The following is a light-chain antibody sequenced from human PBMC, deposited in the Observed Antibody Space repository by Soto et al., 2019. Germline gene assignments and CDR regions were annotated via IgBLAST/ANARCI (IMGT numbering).Light chain of an antibody. CDR1: QSISSY. V-gene: IGKV1-5*01. J-gene: IGKJ1*01. Sequence: DIQMTQSPSSLSASVGDRVTITCRASQSISSYLNWYQQKPGKAPKLLIYDGSILESGVPSRFSGSGSGTEFTLTISSLQPDDFATYYCQQYNSYRWTFGQGTKVDIK. CDR3: QQYNSYRWT. CDR2: DGS.